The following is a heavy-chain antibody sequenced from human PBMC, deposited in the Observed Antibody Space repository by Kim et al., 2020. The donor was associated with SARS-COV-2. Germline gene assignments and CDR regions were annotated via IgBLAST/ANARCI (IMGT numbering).Heavy chain of an antibody. V-gene: IGHV3-30*04. CDR1: GFTFSSYA. CDR2: ISYDGSNK. J-gene: IGHJ6*02. CDR3: ARGVSPGLYGMDV. Sequence: GGSLRLSCAASGFTFSSYAMHWVRQAPGKGLEWVAVISYDGSNKYYADSVKGRFTISRDNSKNTLYLQMNSLRAEDTAVYYCARGVSPGLYGMDVWGQGTTVTVSS.